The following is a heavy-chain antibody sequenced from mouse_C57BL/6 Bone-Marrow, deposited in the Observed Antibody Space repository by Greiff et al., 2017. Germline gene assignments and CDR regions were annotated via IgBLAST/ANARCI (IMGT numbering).Heavy chain of an antibody. CDR3: ARSGYYSNYHYARDY. J-gene: IGHJ4*01. CDR2: IWRGGST. Sequence: QVQLQQSGPGLVQPSQSLSITCTVSGFSLTSYGVHWVRQSPGQGLEWLGVIWRGGSTDYNAAFISRLSISKDNSKSQVFFKMNSLQADDTAIYYCARSGYYSNYHYARDYWGQGTSVTVSS. CDR1: GFSLTSYG. D-gene: IGHD2-5*01. V-gene: IGHV2-2*01.